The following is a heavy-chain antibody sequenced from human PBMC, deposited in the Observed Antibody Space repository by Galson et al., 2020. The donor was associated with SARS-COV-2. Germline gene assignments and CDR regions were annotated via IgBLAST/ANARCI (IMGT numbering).Heavy chain of an antibody. D-gene: IGHD3-22*01. CDR3: ARGKTEITMMVVVVTSAHLYFDY. Sequence: SVTLSLTCAVYGGSFSGYLWSWVRQPPGKGLEYIGEINHSGSTNYNPSLKSRVTISVDTSKNQFSLKLRAVTAADTAVYYCARGKTEITMMVVVVTSAHLYFDYWGQGTRVTVSS. J-gene: IGHJ4*02. CDR1: GGSFSGYL. V-gene: IGHV4-34*01. CDR2: INHSGST.